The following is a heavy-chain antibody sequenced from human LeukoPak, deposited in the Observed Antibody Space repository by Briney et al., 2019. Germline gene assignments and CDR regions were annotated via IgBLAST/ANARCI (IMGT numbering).Heavy chain of an antibody. CDR2: ISGSGGST. Sequence: GGSLRLSCAASGFTFSSYAMSWVRQAPGKGLEWVSAISGSGGSTYYADSVKGRFTISRDNSKNTLYLQMNGLRAEDTAVYYCAKDGMVREKPYYFDYWGQGTLVTVSS. V-gene: IGHV3-23*01. D-gene: IGHD3-10*01. J-gene: IGHJ4*02. CDR3: AKDGMVREKPYYFDY. CDR1: GFTFSSYA.